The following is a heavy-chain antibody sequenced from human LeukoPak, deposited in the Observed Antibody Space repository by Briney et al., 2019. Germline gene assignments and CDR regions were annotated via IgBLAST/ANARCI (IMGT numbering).Heavy chain of an antibody. CDR2: IRSKANSYAT. CDR1: GFTFSGSA. J-gene: IGHJ4*02. V-gene: IGHV3-73*01. Sequence: GGSLRLSCAASGFTFSGSAMHWVRQASGKGLEWVGRIRSKANSYATAYAASVKGRFTISRDDSKNTAYLQMNSLKTEDMAVYYCTRPHYDSSGYYYAFDYWGQGTLVTVSS. D-gene: IGHD3-22*01. CDR3: TRPHYDSSGYYYAFDY.